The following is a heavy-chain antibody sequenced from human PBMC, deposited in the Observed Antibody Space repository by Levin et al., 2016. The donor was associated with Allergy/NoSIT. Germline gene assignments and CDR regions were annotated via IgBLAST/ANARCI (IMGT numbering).Heavy chain of an antibody. V-gene: IGHV1-46*01. CDR1: GYTFTSYY. Sequence: ASVKVSCKASGYTFTSYYMHWVRQAPGQGLEWMGIINPSGGSTSYAQKFQGRVTMTRDTSTSTVYMELSSLRSEDTAVYYCARVLVVATNYYYYGMDVWGQGTTVTSP. CDR2: INPSGGST. D-gene: IGHD2-2*01. CDR3: ARVLVVATNYYYYGMDV. J-gene: IGHJ6*02.